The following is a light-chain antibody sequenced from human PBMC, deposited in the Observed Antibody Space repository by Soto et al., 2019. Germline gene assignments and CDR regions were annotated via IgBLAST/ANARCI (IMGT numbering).Light chain of an antibody. Sequence: DIQLTQSPSSLSASVGDRVTITCQASQDISNHLNWYQQKPGKAPNLLIYDASNLETGVPSRFSGGGSGTFFSFTINSLQPEDIATSYCQKHDGVPLFGPGTKVEI. V-gene: IGKV1-33*01. CDR1: QDISNH. J-gene: IGKJ3*01. CDR2: DAS. CDR3: QKHDGVPL.